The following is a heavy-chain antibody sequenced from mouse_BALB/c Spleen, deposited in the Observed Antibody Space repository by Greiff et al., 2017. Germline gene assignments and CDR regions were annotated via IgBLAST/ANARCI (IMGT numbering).Heavy chain of an antibody. CDR3: AGRRGGYYAMDY. CDR1: GYSITSDYA. Sequence: EVQLQESGPGLVKPSQSLSLTCTVTGYSITSDYAWNWIRQFPGNKLEWMGYISYSGSTSYNPSLKSRISITRDTSKNQFFLQLNSVTTEDTATYYCAGRRGGYYAMDYWGQGTSVTVSS. V-gene: IGHV3-2*02. CDR2: ISYSGST. J-gene: IGHJ4*01. D-gene: IGHD2-12*01.